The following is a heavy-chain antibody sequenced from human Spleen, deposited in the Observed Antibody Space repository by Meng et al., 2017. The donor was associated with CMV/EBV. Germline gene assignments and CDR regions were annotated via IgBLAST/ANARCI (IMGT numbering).Heavy chain of an antibody. CDR3: ARDRGIAAEGSFDP. J-gene: IGHJ5*02. Sequence: GPSPLKPLPTPSPTFAISGDSCSSNSSAWNWIRQSPSRGLEWLGRTYYRSKWYNDYAVSVKSRITINPDTSKNQFSLQLNSVTPEDTAVYYCARDRGIAAEGSFDPWGQGTLVTVSS. V-gene: IGHV6-1*02. CDR2: TYYRSKWYN. D-gene: IGHD6-13*01. CDR1: GDSCSSNSSA.